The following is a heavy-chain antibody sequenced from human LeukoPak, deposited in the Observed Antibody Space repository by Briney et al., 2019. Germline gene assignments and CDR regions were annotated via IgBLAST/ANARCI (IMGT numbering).Heavy chain of an antibody. CDR2: IYPGDSDT. D-gene: IGHD3-22*01. J-gene: IGHJ3*02. CDR1: GYSFTSYW. CDR3: AKGYYYDSSGYYYDAFDI. V-gene: IGHV5-51*01. Sequence: GESLKISCKGSGYSFTSYWIGWVRQMPGKGLEWMGIIYPGDSDTRYSPSFQGQVTFSADKSISTAYLQWSSLKASDTAMYYCAKGYYYDSSGYYYDAFDIWGQGTMVTVSS.